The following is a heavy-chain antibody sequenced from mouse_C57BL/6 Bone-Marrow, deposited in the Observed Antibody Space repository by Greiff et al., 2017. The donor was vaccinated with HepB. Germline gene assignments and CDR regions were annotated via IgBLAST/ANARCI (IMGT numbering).Heavy chain of an antibody. CDR3: ARDRYYYGSRYYFDY. CDR2: ISDGGSYT. V-gene: IGHV5-4*01. CDR1: GFTFSSYA. D-gene: IGHD1-1*01. Sequence: VQLKQSGGGLVKPGGSLKLSCAASGFTFSSYAMSWVRQTPEKRLEWVATISDGGSYTYYPDNVKGRFTISRDTANNNLYLQMSHLKSEDTAMYYCARDRYYYGSRYYFDYWGQGTTLTVSS. J-gene: IGHJ2*01.